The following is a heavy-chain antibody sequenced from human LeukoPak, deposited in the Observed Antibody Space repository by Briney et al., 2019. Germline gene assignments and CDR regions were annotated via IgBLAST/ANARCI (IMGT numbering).Heavy chain of an antibody. CDR3: ARDSRDYYDSSGYYYYFDY. CDR1: GFTVSSNY. Sequence: GGSLRLSCAASGFTVSSNYMGWVRQAPGKGLEWVSVIYSDGSTYYADSVKGRFTISRDNSKNTLYLQMNSLRAEDTAVYYCARDSRDYYDSSGYYYYFDYWGQGTLVTVSS. D-gene: IGHD3-22*01. V-gene: IGHV3-53*01. CDR2: IYSDGST. J-gene: IGHJ4*02.